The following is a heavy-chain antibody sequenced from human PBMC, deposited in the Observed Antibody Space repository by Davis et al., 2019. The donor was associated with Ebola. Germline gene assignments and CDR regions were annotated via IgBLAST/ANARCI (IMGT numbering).Heavy chain of an antibody. V-gene: IGHV5-51*01. Sequence: GESLKISCKDSGYNFANWWIGWVRQVPGKGLEWMGIIYPGDSDTRYSPSFQGQVTISADKSISTAYLQWSTLKASDTAMYYCARQYYYDGTRYFDLWGRGTLVTVSS. CDR3: ARQYYYDGTRYFDL. CDR1: GYNFANWW. D-gene: IGHD3-22*01. J-gene: IGHJ2*01. CDR2: IYPGDSDT.